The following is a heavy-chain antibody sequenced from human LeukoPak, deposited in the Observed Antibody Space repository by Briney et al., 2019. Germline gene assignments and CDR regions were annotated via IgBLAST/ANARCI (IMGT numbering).Heavy chain of an antibody. V-gene: IGHV1-24*01. Sequence: ASVKVSCKVSRYTLTELSMHWVRQAPGKGLAWMGGFDREDGETISAQKFQGRVTMTEDTSTDTAYMELSSLRSEDTAVYYCATAASSSWSRLADWGQGTLVTVSS. CDR3: ATAASSSWSRLAD. J-gene: IGHJ4*02. CDR1: RYTLTELS. CDR2: FDREDGET. D-gene: IGHD6-13*01.